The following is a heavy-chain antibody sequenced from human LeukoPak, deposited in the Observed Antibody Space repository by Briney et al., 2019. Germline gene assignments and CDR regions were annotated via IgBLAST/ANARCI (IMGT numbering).Heavy chain of an antibody. Sequence: SETLSLTCTVSGGSIRSSTYYWAWIRQPPGKGLEWIGTIHYTGTTYYNPSLKSRVTISVDTSKNQFSLNLSSVTAADTTFYYCARLAGYYDPPDYWGQGTLVTVSS. V-gene: IGHV4-39*01. CDR2: IHYTGTT. CDR3: ARLAGYYDPPDY. CDR1: GGSIRSSTYY. J-gene: IGHJ4*02. D-gene: IGHD3-22*01.